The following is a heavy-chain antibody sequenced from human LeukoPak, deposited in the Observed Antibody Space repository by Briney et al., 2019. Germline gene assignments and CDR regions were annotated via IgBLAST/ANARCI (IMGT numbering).Heavy chain of an antibody. J-gene: IGHJ4*02. Sequence: GGSLRLSCAASGFTFSSYSMNWVRQAPGKGLEWVSSISSSSSYIYHADSVKGRFTISRDNAKNSLYLQMNSLRAEDTAVYYCARDRLTYFDYWGQGTLVTVSS. D-gene: IGHD3-16*01. CDR1: GFTFSSYS. V-gene: IGHV3-21*01. CDR2: ISSSSSYI. CDR3: ARDRLTYFDY.